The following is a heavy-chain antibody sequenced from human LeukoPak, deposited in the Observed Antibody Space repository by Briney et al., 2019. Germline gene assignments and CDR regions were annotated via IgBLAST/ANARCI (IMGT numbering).Heavy chain of an antibody. Sequence: GASVKVSCKASGGTFTSYAISWVRQAPGQGLEWMGRIIPILGIANYAQKFQGRVTITADKSTSTAYIELSSLRSEDTAVYYCARDEFSADSSSSVYFDYWGQGTRVTVSS. CDR3: ARDEFSADSSSSVYFDY. V-gene: IGHV1-69*04. CDR1: GGTFTSYA. CDR2: IIPILGIA. J-gene: IGHJ4*02. D-gene: IGHD6-6*01.